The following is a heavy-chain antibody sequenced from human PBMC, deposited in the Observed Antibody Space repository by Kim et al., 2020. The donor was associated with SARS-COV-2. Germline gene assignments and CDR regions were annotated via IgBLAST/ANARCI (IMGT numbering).Heavy chain of an antibody. CDR1: GGSFSGYY. CDR2: INHSGST. CDR3: ARVGSGWYPVYFDY. J-gene: IGHJ4*02. V-gene: IGHV4-34*01. Sequence: SETLSLTCAVYGGSFSGYYWSWIRQPPGKGLEWIGEINHSGSTNYNPSLKSRVTISVDTSKNQFSLKLSSVTAADTAVYYCARVGSGWYPVYFDYWGQGTLVTVSS. D-gene: IGHD6-19*01.